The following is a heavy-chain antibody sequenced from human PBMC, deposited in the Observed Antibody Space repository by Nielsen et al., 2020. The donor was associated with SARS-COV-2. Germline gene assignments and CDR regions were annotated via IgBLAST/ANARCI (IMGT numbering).Heavy chain of an antibody. CDR1: GFTFSSYS. Sequence: GGSLRLSCAASGFTFSSYSMNWVRQAPGRGLEWVSSISSSSSYIYYADSVKGRFTISRDNAKNSLYLQMNSLRAEDTAVYYCARDPSRPEQLLLDYWGQGTLVTVSS. V-gene: IGHV3-21*01. CDR2: ISSSSSYI. D-gene: IGHD6-13*01. CDR3: ARDPSRPEQLLLDY. J-gene: IGHJ4*02.